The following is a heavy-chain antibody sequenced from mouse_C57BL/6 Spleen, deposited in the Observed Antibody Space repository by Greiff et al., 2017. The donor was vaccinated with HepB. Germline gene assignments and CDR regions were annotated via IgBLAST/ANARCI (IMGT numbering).Heavy chain of an antibody. CDR1: GYSFTGYY. V-gene: IGHV1-42*01. J-gene: IGHJ3*01. CDR2: INPSTGGT. Sequence: EVKLMESGPELVKPGASVKISCKASGYSFTGYYMNWVKQSPEKSLEWIGEINPSTGGTTYNQKFKAKATLTVDKSSSTAYMQLKSLTSEDSAVYYCARYYSSSPFAYWGQGTLVTVSA. CDR3: ARYYSSSPFAY. D-gene: IGHD1-1*01.